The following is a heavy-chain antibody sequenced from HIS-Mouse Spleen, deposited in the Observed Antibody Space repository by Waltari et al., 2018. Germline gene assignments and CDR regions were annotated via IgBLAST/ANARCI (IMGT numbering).Heavy chain of an antibody. CDR1: GFTVSSHS. Sequence: EVQLVETGGGWIQPGGSLRLSCAASGFTVSSHSMSWVRQAPGKGLEWVSVIYSGGSTYYADSVKGRFTISRDNSKNTLYLQMNSLRAEDTAVYYCARDHGDSSSWYWYFDLWGRGTLVTVSS. V-gene: IGHV3-53*02. J-gene: IGHJ2*01. D-gene: IGHD6-13*01. CDR2: IYSGGST. CDR3: ARDHGDSSSWYWYFDL.